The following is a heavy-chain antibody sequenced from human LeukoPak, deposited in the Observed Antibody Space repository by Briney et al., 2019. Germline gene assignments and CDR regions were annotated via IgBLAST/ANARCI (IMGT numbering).Heavy chain of an antibody. D-gene: IGHD5-18*01. CDR1: GYTFTSYY. Sequence: ASVKVSCKASGYTFTSYYMHWVRLAPGQGLEWMGIINPSGGSTSYAQKFQGRVTMTRDTSTSTVYMELSSLRSEDTAVYYCARDGIQVDTAMVPFDYWGQGTLVTVSS. CDR3: ARDGIQVDTAMVPFDY. V-gene: IGHV1-46*01. J-gene: IGHJ4*02. CDR2: INPSGGST.